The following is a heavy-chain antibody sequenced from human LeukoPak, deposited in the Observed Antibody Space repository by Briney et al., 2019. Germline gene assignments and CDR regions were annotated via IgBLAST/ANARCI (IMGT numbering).Heavy chain of an antibody. CDR3: AKVRRSVAYDY. CDR2: IESPGDI. J-gene: IGHJ4*02. Sequence: PGGSLRLSCAASGFDVISHDIHWVRQPIGKGLEWVSSIESPGDIYCAGSVKGRFTISRENAENSVYLQMNNLRVGDTAIYYCAKVRRSVAYDYWGRGTLVTVSS. V-gene: IGHV3-13*01. CDR1: GFDVISHD.